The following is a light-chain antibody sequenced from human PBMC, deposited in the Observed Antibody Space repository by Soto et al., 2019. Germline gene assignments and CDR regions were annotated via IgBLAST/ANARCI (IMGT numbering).Light chain of an antibody. CDR3: QHYTNWPLT. CDR1: HSVSSR. V-gene: IGKV3-15*01. J-gene: IGKJ4*01. Sequence: EIIMTQSQSTLSVSPGERATLSCRASHSVSSRLAWYQQKPGQAPRLLIYGASTRATGLPARFSGSGSGTEFTLTISSLQSEDFAVYYCQHYTNWPLTFGGGTKVEI. CDR2: GAS.